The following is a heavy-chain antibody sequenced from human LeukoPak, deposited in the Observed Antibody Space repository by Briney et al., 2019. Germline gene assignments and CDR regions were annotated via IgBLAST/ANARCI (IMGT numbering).Heavy chain of an antibody. J-gene: IGHJ4*02. V-gene: IGHV1-8*03. D-gene: IGHD2-2*01. Sequence: GASVKVSCKASGYTFTSYDINWVRQATGQGLEWMGWMNPNCGNTGYAQKFQGRVTITRNTSISTAYMELSSLRSEDTAVYYCARSLVYCSSTSCYYFDYWGQGTLVTVSS. CDR2: MNPNCGNT. CDR3: ARSLVYCSSTSCYYFDY. CDR1: GYTFTSYD.